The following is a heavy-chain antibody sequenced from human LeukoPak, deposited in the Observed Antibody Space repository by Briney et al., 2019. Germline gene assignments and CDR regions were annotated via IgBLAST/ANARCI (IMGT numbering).Heavy chain of an antibody. V-gene: IGHV1-69*06. D-gene: IGHD5-12*01. CDR1: GYTFTGYY. Sequence: ASVKVSCKASGYTFTGYYMHWVRQAPGQGLEWMGGIIPIFGTANYAQKFQGRVTITADKSTSTAYMELSSLRSEDTAVYYCARDPPRYSGYSDAFDIWGQGTMVTVSS. J-gene: IGHJ3*02. CDR2: IIPIFGTA. CDR3: ARDPPRYSGYSDAFDI.